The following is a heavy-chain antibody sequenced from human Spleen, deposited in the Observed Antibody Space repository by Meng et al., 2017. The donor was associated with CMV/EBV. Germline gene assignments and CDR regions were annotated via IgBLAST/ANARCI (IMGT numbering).Heavy chain of an antibody. CDR2: IIPVYGTV. D-gene: IGHD5-18*01. J-gene: IGHJ4*02. V-gene: IGHV1-69*13. CDR3: AREGYSYGQYWFDY. Sequence: SVKVSCKASGGTFSNFAVSWVRMAPGQEPEWMGGIIPVYGTVNYAQKFQGRVTITADESTNTGYMELSSLRSEDTAMYFCAREGYSYGQYWFDYWGQGTLVTV. CDR1: GGTFSNFA.